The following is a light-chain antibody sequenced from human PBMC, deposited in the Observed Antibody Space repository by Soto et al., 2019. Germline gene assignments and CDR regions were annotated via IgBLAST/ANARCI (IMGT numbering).Light chain of an antibody. CDR3: HQYYNTPLT. J-gene: IGKJ4*01. V-gene: IGKV4-1*01. CDR2: WAS. Sequence: DIVMTQSPDSLAESLVERATINCKSSQSVLYSSNNKNYLAWYQQKQGQPPKLLIYWASTRESGVPDRFSGSGSGTDFTLTISRLQAEDVAVDYCHQYYNTPLTFGGGTKVEIK. CDR1: QSVLYSSNNKNY.